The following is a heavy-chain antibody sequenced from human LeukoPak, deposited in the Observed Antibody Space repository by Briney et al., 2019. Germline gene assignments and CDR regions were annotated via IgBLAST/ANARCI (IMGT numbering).Heavy chain of an antibody. J-gene: IGHJ3*02. Sequence: SQTLSFTCTVSGGSISSGGYYWSWIRQHPGKGLEWIGYIYYSGSTYYNPSLKSRVTISVDTSKSQFSLKLSSVTATDTAVYYCAVRRPERGKHPHGAFDIWGQGTMVSVSS. D-gene: IGHD3-16*01. CDR3: AVRRPERGKHPHGAFDI. CDR2: IYYSGST. CDR1: GGSISSGGYY. V-gene: IGHV4-31*03.